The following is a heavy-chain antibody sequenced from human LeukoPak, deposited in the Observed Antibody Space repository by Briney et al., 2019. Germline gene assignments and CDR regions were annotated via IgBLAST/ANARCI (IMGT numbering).Heavy chain of an antibody. CDR1: GGSISSSSYY. CDR3: ARESSTVVQMFDY. Sequence: SETLSLTCTVSGGSISSSSYYWGWIRQPPGKGLEWIGSIYYSGSTNYNPSLKSRVTISVDTSKNQFSLKLSSVTAADTAVYYCARESSTVVQMFDYWGQGTLVTVSS. CDR2: IYYSGST. D-gene: IGHD4-23*01. J-gene: IGHJ4*02. V-gene: IGHV4-39*07.